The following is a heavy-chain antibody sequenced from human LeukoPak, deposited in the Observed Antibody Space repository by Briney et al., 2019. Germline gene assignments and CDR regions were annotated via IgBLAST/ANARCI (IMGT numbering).Heavy chain of an antibody. J-gene: IGHJ4*02. CDR3: ARGTKGPRKIYYFDY. CDR1: GYTFTSYY. V-gene: IGHV1-46*01. CDR2: INPSGGST. D-gene: IGHD1-14*01. Sequence: ASVKVSCKASGYTFTSYYMHWVRQAPGQGLEWMGIINPSGGSTSYAQKLQGRVTMTRNTSISTAYMELSSLRSEDTAVYYCARGTKGPRKIYYFDYWGQGTLVTVS.